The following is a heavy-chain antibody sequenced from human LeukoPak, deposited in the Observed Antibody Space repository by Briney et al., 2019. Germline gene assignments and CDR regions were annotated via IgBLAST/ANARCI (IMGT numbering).Heavy chain of an antibody. V-gene: IGHV4-30-2*01. CDR2: IYHSGST. Sequence: SQTLSLTCAVSDGSISSGGYSWSWIRQPPGKGLEWIGYIYHSGSTYYNPSLKSRVTISVDRSKNQFSLKLSSVTAADTAVYYCARGPYGSGAFDYWGQGTLVTVSS. CDR3: ARGPYGSGAFDY. J-gene: IGHJ4*02. CDR1: DGSISSGGYS. D-gene: IGHD3-10*01.